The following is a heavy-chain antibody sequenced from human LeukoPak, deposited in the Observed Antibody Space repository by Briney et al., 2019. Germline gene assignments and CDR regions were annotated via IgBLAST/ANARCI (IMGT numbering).Heavy chain of an antibody. CDR1: GGSISSGSYY. CDR2: IYTSGST. Sequence: PSETLSLTCTVSGGSISSGSYYWSWIRQPAGKGLEWIGRIYTSGSTNYNPSLKSRVTISVDTSKNQFSLKLSSVTAADTAVYYCAREPYDSSGHDDAFDIWGQGTMVTVSS. J-gene: IGHJ3*02. CDR3: AREPYDSSGHDDAFDI. D-gene: IGHD3-22*01. V-gene: IGHV4-61*02.